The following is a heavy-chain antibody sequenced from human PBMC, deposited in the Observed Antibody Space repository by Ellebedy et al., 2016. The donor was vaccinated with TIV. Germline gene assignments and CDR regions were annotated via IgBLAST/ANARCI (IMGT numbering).Heavy chain of an antibody. CDR3: AKDMVIGDGKWEIDV. J-gene: IGHJ6*02. D-gene: IGHD1-26*01. CDR1: GFTFSGYA. V-gene: IGHV3-23*01. Sequence: GESLKISCVASGFTFSGYAMSWVRQAPGKGLEWVSGINNGGRTTSYAEFVKGRLTISRDNSRSTLYLQLNSLRAEDSAVYYCAKDMVIGDGKWEIDVWGQGTTVTVSS. CDR2: INNGGRTT.